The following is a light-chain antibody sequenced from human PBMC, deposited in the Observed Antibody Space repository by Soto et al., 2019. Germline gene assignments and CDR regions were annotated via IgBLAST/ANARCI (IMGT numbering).Light chain of an antibody. CDR2: YTS. V-gene: IGKV3-15*01. J-gene: IGKJ4*01. Sequence: EIVMTQSPATLSVSPGERATLSCRASQSVSNKLAWYQQKPGQAPRRLIYYTSTRATGIPARFSGSGSGTEFTLIISSLQSEDFAVYYCQQYNNWPLTFGGGTKVEIK. CDR1: QSVSNK. CDR3: QQYNNWPLT.